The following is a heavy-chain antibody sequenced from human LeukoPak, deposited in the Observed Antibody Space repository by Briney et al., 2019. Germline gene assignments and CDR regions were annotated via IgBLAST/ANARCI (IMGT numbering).Heavy chain of an antibody. CDR1: GFTFSSYS. J-gene: IGHJ4*02. Sequence: GGSLRLSCAASGFTFSSYSMNWVRQAPGEGLEWVSSISSSSSYIYYADSVKGRFTISRDNAKNSLYLQMSSLRAEDTAVYYCARDPGYSSSSAGYWGQGTLVTVSS. CDR3: ARDPGYSSSSAGY. D-gene: IGHD6-6*01. CDR2: ISSSSSYI. V-gene: IGHV3-21*01.